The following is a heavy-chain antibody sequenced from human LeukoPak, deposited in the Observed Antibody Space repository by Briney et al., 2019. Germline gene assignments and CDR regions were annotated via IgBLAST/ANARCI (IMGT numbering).Heavy chain of an antibody. CDR2: IWYDGSSK. Sequence: GGSLRHSCAASGFTFNSYGIHWVRQAPGKGLEWVTVIWYDGSSKYYTDSVKGRFTISRDNSKNTLYLQMNSLRAEDTAVYYCARANYYGSGSCDYWGQGTLVTVSS. CDR3: ARANYYGSGSCDY. V-gene: IGHV3-33*01. CDR1: GFTFNSYG. D-gene: IGHD3-10*01. J-gene: IGHJ4*02.